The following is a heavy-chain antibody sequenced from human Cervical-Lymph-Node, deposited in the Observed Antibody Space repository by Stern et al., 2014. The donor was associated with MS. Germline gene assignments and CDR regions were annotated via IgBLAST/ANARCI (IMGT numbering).Heavy chain of an antibody. Sequence: VHLGESGAEVKKPGSSVKVSCKASGGTFSSYAISWVRQAPGQGLEWMGGIIPIFGTANYAQKLQGRVTITAEESTSTAYMELSSLRSEDTAVYYCARGELKEGLVRGMDVWGQGTTVTVSS. D-gene: IGHD1-26*01. CDR3: ARGELKEGLVRGMDV. J-gene: IGHJ6*02. CDR2: IIPIFGTA. CDR1: GGTFSSYA. V-gene: IGHV1-69*01.